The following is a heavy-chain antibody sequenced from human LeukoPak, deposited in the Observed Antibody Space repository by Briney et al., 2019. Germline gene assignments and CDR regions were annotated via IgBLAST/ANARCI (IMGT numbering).Heavy chain of an antibody. V-gene: IGHV4-59*08. CDR3: ARYYDSSYNWFDP. J-gene: IGHJ5*02. D-gene: IGHD3-22*01. CDR2: ICYNRRT. CDR1: GGSISSYY. Sequence: PSETLSLTCTVSGGSISSYYWSWIRQPPGKGLEWSGYICYNRRTHYNPSLKSRVTISVDTSKNQVSLKLSSVTAADTAVYYCARYYDSSYNWFDPWGQGTLVTVSS.